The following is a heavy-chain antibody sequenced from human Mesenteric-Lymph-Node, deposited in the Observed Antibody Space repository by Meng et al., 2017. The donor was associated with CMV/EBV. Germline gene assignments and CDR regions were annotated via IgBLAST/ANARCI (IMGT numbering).Heavy chain of an antibody. CDR3: AASYYDSSGYYLPGDY. CDR2: INPNSGGT. D-gene: IGHD3-22*01. J-gene: IGHJ4*02. V-gene: IGHV1-2*02. CDR1: GYTFTGYY. Sequence: ASVKVSRKASGYTFTGYYMHWVRQAPGQGLEWMGWINPNSGGTNYAQKFQGRVTMTRDTSISTAYMELSRLRSDDTAVYYCAASYYDSSGYYLPGDYWGQGTLVTVSS.